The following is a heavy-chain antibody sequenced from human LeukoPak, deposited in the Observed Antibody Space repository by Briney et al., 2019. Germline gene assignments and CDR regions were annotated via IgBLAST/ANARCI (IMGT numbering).Heavy chain of an antibody. CDR3: ARDDIVLMVYATENYYGMDV. CDR1: GYTFTGYY. V-gene: IGHV1-2*02. CDR2: INPNSGGT. Sequence: ASVKVPCKASGYTFTGYYMHWVRQAPGQGLEWMGWINPNSGGTNYAQKFQGRVTMTRDTSISTAYMELSRLRSDDTAVYYCARDDIVLMVYATENYYGMDVWGQRTTVTVSS. D-gene: IGHD2-8*01. J-gene: IGHJ6*02.